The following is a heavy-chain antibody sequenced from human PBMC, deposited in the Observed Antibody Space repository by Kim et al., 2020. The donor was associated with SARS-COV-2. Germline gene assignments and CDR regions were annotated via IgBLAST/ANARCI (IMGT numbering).Heavy chain of an antibody. D-gene: IGHD3-22*01. V-gene: IGHV4-30-2*04. Sequence: PSLKSRVTISVDTSKNQFSLKLSSVTAADTAVYYCARIYYDSSGYYFFDYWGQGTLVTVSS. J-gene: IGHJ4*02. CDR3: ARIYYDSSGYYFFDY.